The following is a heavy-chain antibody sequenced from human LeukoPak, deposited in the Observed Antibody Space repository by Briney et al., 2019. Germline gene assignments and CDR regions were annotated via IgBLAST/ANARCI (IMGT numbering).Heavy chain of an antibody. CDR1: GYTFTGYY. V-gene: IGHV1-2*02. Sequence: ASVKVSCKASGYTFTGYYMHWVRQAPGQGLEWMGWINPNSGGTNYAQKFQGRVTMARDTSISTVYMELSRLRSDDTAVYYCARDLSCSDDSCQSWGQGTLVTVSS. CDR2: INPNSGGT. D-gene: IGHD2-15*01. CDR3: ARDLSCSDDSCQS. J-gene: IGHJ5*02.